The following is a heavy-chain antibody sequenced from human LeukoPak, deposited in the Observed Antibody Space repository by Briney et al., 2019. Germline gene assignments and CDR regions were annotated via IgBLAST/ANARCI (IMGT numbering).Heavy chain of an antibody. CDR1: RGSISSFF. D-gene: IGHD1-14*01. V-gene: IGHV4-59*01. J-gene: IGHJ3*02. CDR3: ARAENTRNQSARTPPSGDAFDI. CDR2: IHYSGGT. Sequence: SETLSLTCSVSRGSISSFFWSWIRQPPGKGLEWLGYIHYSGGTNYNPSLKSRVTMSVDTSKNQFSLNLNSVTAADTAVYYCARAENTRNQSARTPPSGDAFDIWGQGTMVTVSS.